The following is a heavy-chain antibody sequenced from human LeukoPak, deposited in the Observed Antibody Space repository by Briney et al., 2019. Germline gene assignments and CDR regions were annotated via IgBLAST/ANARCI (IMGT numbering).Heavy chain of an antibody. CDR3: ARSSGIQTYYFDY. J-gene: IGHJ4*02. Sequence: SETLSLTCGVSGGSFSEYFWTWVRQPPGKGLEWIGEINHGGSTHYNPSLKSRVTMSVDTSKNQFSLKLSSVTAADTAVYYYARSSGIQTYYFDYWGQGTLVTVSS. D-gene: IGHD3-22*01. CDR2: INHGGST. V-gene: IGHV4-34*10. CDR1: GGSFSEYF.